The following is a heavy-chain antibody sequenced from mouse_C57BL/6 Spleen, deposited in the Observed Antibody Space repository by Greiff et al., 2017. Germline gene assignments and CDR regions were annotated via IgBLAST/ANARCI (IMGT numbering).Heavy chain of an antibody. D-gene: IGHD1-1*01. J-gene: IGHJ1*03. CDR1: GYTFTSYT. Sequence: VQLQQSGAELARPGASVKMSCKASGYTFTSYTMHWVKQRPGQGLEWIGYINPSSGYTKYNQKFKDKATLTADKSSSTAYMQLSSLTSEDSAVXYCARTTVVPNWYFDVWGTGTTVTVSS. V-gene: IGHV1-4*01. CDR2: INPSSGYT. CDR3: ARTTVVPNWYFDV.